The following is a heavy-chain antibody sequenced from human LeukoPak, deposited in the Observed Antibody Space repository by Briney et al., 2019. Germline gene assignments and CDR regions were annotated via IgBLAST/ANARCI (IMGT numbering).Heavy chain of an antibody. V-gene: IGHV4-38-2*02. CDR2: TYHSGRT. D-gene: IGHD5-24*01. Sequence: SETLSLTCTVSGYSISSGYYWGWIRQPPGKGLGWIGSTYHSGRTFYNPPLKGRVTISVDTPKNQFSLRLTSVTAPDTPVNYCARLDLPATRFDYWGQRTLVTVSS. J-gene: IGHJ4*02. CDR1: GYSISSGYY. CDR3: ARLDLPATRFDY.